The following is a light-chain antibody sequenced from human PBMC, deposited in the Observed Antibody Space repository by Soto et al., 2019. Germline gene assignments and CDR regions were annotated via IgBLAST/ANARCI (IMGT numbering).Light chain of an antibody. CDR3: QQRSSSIT. CDR2: DAS. J-gene: IGKJ5*01. Sequence: EIVLTQSPVTLSLSPGERATISCRASQSVSSSLAWYQQKPGQAPRLLIYDASNTATGIPARFSGSGSGTDFTLTISSLEPEDFAIYYCQQRSSSITFGQGTRLETK. CDR1: QSVSSS. V-gene: IGKV3-11*01.